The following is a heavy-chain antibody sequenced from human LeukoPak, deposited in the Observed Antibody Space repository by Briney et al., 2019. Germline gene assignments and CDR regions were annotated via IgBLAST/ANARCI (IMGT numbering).Heavy chain of an antibody. CDR1: GFTVSSNY. CDR2: IYSGGST. Sequence: GGSLRLSCAVSGFTVSSNYMSWVRQAPGKGLEWVSVIYSGGSTYYADSVKGRFTISRDNSKNTLYLQMNSLRAEDTAVYYCAKDEGGLITMIVVVTTFDYWGQGTLVTVSS. J-gene: IGHJ4*02. CDR3: AKDEGGLITMIVVVTTFDY. V-gene: IGHV3-53*01. D-gene: IGHD3-22*01.